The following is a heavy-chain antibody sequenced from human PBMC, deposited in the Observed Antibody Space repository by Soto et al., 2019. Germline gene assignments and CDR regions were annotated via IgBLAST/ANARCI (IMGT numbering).Heavy chain of an antibody. D-gene: IGHD4-17*01. CDR1: GGSISSSNW. Sequence: QVQLQESGPGLVKPSGTLSLTCAVSGGSISSSNWWSWVRQPPGKGLEWIGEIYHSGSTNNNPSLKSRVTISVDKSKNQFSLKLSSVTAADTAVYYCARSHPLMTTVTAYYFDYWGQGTLVTVSS. V-gene: IGHV4-4*02. J-gene: IGHJ4*02. CDR2: IYHSGST. CDR3: ARSHPLMTTVTAYYFDY.